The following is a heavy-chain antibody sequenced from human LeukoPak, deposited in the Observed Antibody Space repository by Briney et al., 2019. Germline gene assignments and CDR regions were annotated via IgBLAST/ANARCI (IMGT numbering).Heavy chain of an antibody. CDR3: AKPMITFGGVIGPSDY. V-gene: IGHV4-39*01. CDR1: GGSISSSRYS. D-gene: IGHD3-16*02. Sequence: SETLSLTCTVSGGSISSSRYSWGWIRQPPRKGLEWIGSIYYSGSTYYNPSLKSRVTISVDTSKNQFSLKLSSVTAADTAVYYCAKPMITFGGVIGPSDYWGQGTLVTVSS. J-gene: IGHJ4*02. CDR2: IYYSGST.